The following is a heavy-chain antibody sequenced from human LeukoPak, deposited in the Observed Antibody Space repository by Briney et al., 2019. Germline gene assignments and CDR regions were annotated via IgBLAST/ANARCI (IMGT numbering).Heavy chain of an antibody. Sequence: GGSLRLSCAASGFTFSSYGMHWVRQAPGRGLEWFAFIRYDGSYTYYADSVKGRFTISKDNSKNTLYVQMNSLRVEDTAVYYCVKGALFHFDYWGQGMLVTVSS. CDR2: IRYDGSYT. D-gene: IGHD2-21*01. J-gene: IGHJ4*02. CDR1: GFTFSSYG. CDR3: VKGALFHFDY. V-gene: IGHV3-30*02.